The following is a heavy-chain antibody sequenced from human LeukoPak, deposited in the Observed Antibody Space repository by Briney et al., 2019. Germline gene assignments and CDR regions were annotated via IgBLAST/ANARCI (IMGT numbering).Heavy chain of an antibody. D-gene: IGHD1-26*01. CDR2: IYSGGST. CDR3: ARGEGAFPLFDY. V-gene: IGHV3-66*01. J-gene: IGHJ4*02. CDR1: GFTVSSNY. Sequence: GGSLRLSCAASGFTVSSNYMSWVRRAPGKGLEWVSVIYSGGSTYYADSVKGRFTFSRDNSKNTLFLQMNSLRVEDTAVYYCARGEGAFPLFDYWGQGTLVTVSS.